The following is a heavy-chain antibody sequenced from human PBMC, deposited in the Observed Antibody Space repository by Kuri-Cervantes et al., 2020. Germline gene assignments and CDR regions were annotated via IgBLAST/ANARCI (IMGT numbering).Heavy chain of an antibody. CDR2: INHRGST. V-gene: IGHV4-34*01. D-gene: IGHD3-3*01. CDR1: GGSLSGYY. CDR3: ARGLTLGDFWSGYRRYFDP. J-gene: IGHJ5*02. Sequence: SETLSLTCAVYGGSLSGYYWSWIRQPPGKGLEWIGEINHRGSTNYNPSLKSRVTISEDTSKKQFFLNLTSVTAADTAMYYCARGLTLGDFWSGYRRYFDPWGQGILVTVSS.